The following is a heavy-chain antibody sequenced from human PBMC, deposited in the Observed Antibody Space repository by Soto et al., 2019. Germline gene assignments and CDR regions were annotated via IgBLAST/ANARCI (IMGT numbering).Heavy chain of an antibody. J-gene: IGHJ4*02. CDR1: GFTFSSYG. D-gene: IGHD3-16*01. CDR2: ISYDGSNK. Sequence: GGSLRLSCAASGFTFSSYGMHWVRQAPGKGLEWVAVISYDGSNKYYADSVKGRFTISRDNSKNTLYLQMNSLRAEDTAVYYCANYYDYYFDYWGQGTLVTVSS. V-gene: IGHV3-30*18. CDR3: ANYYDYYFDY.